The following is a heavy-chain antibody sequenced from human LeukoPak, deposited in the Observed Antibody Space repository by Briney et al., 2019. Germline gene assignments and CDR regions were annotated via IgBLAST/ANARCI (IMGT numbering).Heavy chain of an antibody. V-gene: IGHV4-59*01. CDR3: ARGSAYYDFWSGYYRSMYWYFDL. CDR1: DGSISNYY. CDR2: IYYSGST. J-gene: IGHJ2*01. D-gene: IGHD3-3*01. Sequence: SETLSLTCTVSDGSISNYYWSWIRQPPGKGLEWIGYIYYSGSTNYNPSLKSRVTISVDTSKNQFSLKLSSVTAADTAVYYCARGSAYYDFWSGYYRSMYWYFDLWGRGTLVTVSS.